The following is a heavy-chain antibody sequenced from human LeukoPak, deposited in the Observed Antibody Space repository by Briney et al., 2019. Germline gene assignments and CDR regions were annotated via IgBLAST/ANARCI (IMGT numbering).Heavy chain of an antibody. CDR1: GGSISSYY. Sequence: SETLSLTCSVSGGSISSYYWTWIRQPPGKGLEWIGYIYYSGSTNYNPSLKSRLTISIDTPKKQFSLKLSSVTAADTAVYYCAREHIRSGSYELDYWGQGTLVTVSS. CDR2: IYYSGST. J-gene: IGHJ4*02. V-gene: IGHV4-59*01. CDR3: AREHIRSGSYELDY. D-gene: IGHD3-10*01.